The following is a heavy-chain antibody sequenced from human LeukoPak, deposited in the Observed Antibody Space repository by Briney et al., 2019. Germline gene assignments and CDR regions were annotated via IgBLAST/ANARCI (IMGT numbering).Heavy chain of an antibody. CDR1: GGSISSSSYY. J-gene: IGHJ4*02. CDR2: IYYSGST. Sequence: SETLSLTCTVSGGSISSSSYYWGWIRQPPGKGLEWIGGIYYSGSTYYNPSLKSRVTISVDTSKNQFSLKLSSVTAADTAVYYCARDQDGGNRDWGQGTLVTVSS. V-gene: IGHV4-39*07. CDR3: ARDQDGGNRD. D-gene: IGHD4-23*01.